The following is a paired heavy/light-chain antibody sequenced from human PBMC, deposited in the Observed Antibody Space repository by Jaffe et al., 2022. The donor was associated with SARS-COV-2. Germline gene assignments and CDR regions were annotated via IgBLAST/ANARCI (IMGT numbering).Heavy chain of an antibody. V-gene: IGHV4-59*01. CDR1: GGSISSYY. CDR3: ARGRVGGDIDY. J-gene: IGHJ4*02. D-gene: IGHD5-12*01. Sequence: QVQLQESGPGLVKPSETLSLTCTVSGGSISSYYWSWIRQPPGKGLEWIGYMYYSGTTNCNPSLRSRVTMSVDTSKNQFSLKLSSVTAADTAVYFCARGRVGGDIDYWGQGTLVTVSS. CDR2: MYYSGTT.
Light chain of an antibody. CDR1: SSDVGAYNY. CDR3: CSYAGSYTLV. Sequence: QSALTQPRSVSGSPGQSVTISCTGTSSDVGAYNYVSWYQQHPGKAPKLMIFDVSKRPSGVPDRFSGSKSGNTASLTISGLQAEDEADYYCCSYAGSYTLVLGGGTKLTVL. V-gene: IGLV2-11*01. CDR2: DVS. J-gene: IGLJ3*02.